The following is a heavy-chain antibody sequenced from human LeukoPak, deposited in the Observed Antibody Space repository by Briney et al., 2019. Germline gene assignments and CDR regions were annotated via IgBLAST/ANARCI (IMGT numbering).Heavy chain of an antibody. Sequence: SATLSLTCTVSDGSVSCVGYYWGWIRQPPGKGLEWIGSIYYSGTTYYNPSLASRVTIFVDTSKNQFSLKLNSVTAADTAVYYCARHYGPWGQGTLVTVSS. CDR3: ARHYGP. J-gene: IGHJ5*02. D-gene: IGHD3-10*01. V-gene: IGHV4-39*01. CDR1: DGSVSCVGYY. CDR2: IYYSGTT.